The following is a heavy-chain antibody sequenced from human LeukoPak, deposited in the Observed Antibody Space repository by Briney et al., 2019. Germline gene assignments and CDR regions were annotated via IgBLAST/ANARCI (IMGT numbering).Heavy chain of an antibody. D-gene: IGHD3-10*01. J-gene: IGHJ6*03. Sequence: SETLSLTCTVSGYSISSGYYWGWIRQPPGKGQEWIGSIYHSGSTYYNPSLKSRVTISLDTSKKQFSLRLSSVTAADTAEYYCHYSGSGSQYYTYYMDVWGKGTTVTISS. CDR3: HYSGSGSQYYTYYMDV. CDR2: IYHSGST. CDR1: GYSISSGYY. V-gene: IGHV4-38-2*02.